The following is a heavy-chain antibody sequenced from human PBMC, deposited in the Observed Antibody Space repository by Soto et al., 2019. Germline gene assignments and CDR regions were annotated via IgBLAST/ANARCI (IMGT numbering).Heavy chain of an antibody. CDR2: IYWDDDK. CDR3: AHIPNYYQYDWFDP. Sequence: QITLKESGPTLVKPTQTLTLTCTFSGFSLTTRGVGVGWIRQPPGKALECLALIYWDDDKPHSPSLQSRPSITKDTSKNQVVLTMTNVDPVDTATYYCAHIPNYYQYDWFDPWGQGTLVSVSS. D-gene: IGHD3-16*01. J-gene: IGHJ5*02. CDR1: GFSLTTRGVG. V-gene: IGHV2-5*02.